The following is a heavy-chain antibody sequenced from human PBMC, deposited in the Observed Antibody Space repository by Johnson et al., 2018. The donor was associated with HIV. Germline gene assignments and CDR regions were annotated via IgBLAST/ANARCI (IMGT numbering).Heavy chain of an antibody. D-gene: IGHD6-13*01. V-gene: IGHV3-23*04. CDR1: GFTFSSYA. CDR3: AKDLQQPQRGEHALAQDAFDI. Sequence: EVQLVESGGGLVQPGGSLRLSCAASGFTFSSYAMSWVRQAPGKGLEWVSAISGSGGSTYYADSVQGRFTISRDNSKNTLYLQMNSLRAEDTAVYYCAKDLQQPQRGEHALAQDAFDIWGQGTMVTVSS. CDR2: ISGSGGST. J-gene: IGHJ3*02.